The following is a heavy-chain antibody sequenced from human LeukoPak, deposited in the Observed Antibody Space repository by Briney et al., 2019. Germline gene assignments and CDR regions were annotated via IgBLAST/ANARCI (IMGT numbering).Heavy chain of an antibody. CDR1: GGSISSYY. D-gene: IGHD3-3*01. CDR3: ASTSGRGTRFLEWPGWFDP. J-gene: IGHJ5*02. Sequence: SETLSLTCTVSGGSISSYYWSLIRQPAGKGLEWIGRIYTSGSTNYNPSLKSRVTMSVDTSKNQFSLKLSSVTAADTAVYYCASTSGRGTRFLEWPGWFDPWGQGTLVTVSS. V-gene: IGHV4-4*07. CDR2: IYTSGST.